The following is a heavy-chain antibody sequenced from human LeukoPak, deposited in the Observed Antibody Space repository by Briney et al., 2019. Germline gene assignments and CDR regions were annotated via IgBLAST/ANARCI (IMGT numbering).Heavy chain of an antibody. Sequence: ASVKVSCKASGYTFTGYYMHWVRQAPGQGLEWMGWINPNSGGTNYAQKFQGWVTMTRDTSISTAYMELSRLRSDDTAVYYCARGSSSGWYWSDYWGQGTLVTVSS. CDR2: INPNSGGT. CDR1: GYTFTGYY. V-gene: IGHV1-2*04. J-gene: IGHJ4*02. D-gene: IGHD6-19*01. CDR3: ARGSSSGWYWSDY.